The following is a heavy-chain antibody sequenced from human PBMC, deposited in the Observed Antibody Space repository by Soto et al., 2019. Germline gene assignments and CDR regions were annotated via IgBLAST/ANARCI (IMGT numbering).Heavy chain of an antibody. CDR1: GGSISSYY. Sequence: PSETLSLTCAVSGGSISSYYWSWIRQPPGKGLEWIGYIYYSGSTNYNPSLKSRVTISVDTSKNQFSLKLSSVTAADTAVYYCARDDYISNYMDVWGKGTTVTAP. CDR2: IYYSGST. CDR3: ARDDYISNYMDV. J-gene: IGHJ6*03. V-gene: IGHV4-59*01. D-gene: IGHD3-16*01.